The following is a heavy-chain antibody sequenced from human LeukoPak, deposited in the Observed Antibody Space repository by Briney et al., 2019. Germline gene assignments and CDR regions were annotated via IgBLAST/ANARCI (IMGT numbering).Heavy chain of an antibody. J-gene: IGHJ3*01. Sequence: PGGSLRLSCVASGFTFTNYAMSWVRPAPGKGLEWVSAVSGSGDKTYYADSMKGRFTISRDDSKNTVYLQMNSLRAEDTAVYYCAARKDDFDVWGQGTMVTVSS. V-gene: IGHV3-23*01. CDR2: VSGSGDKT. D-gene: IGHD2-15*01. CDR1: GFTFTNYA. CDR3: AARKDDFDV.